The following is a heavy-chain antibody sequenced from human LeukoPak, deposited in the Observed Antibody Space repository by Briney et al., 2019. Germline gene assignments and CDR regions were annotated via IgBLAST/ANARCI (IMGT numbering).Heavy chain of an antibody. D-gene: IGHD1-26*01. CDR1: GYTFTGYY. V-gene: IGHV1-2*02. J-gene: IGHJ6*02. Sequence: ASVKVSCKASGYTFTGYYMHWVRQAPGQGLEWMGWTNPNSGGTSYAQKFQGRVTMTRDTSTSTVYMELSSLRSEDTAVYYCARLVGAMDYYYYGMDVWGQGTTVTVSS. CDR3: ARLVGAMDYYYYGMDV. CDR2: TNPNSGGT.